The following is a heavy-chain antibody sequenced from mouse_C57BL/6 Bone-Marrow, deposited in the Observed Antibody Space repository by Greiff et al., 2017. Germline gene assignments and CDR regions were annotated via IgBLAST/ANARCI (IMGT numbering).Heavy chain of an antibody. V-gene: IGHV1-87*01. CDR3: YEDSVGSNCAYVYYWYFDV. Sequence: QVQLKQSGPELARPWASVKISCQAFYTFSRRVHFAIRDTNYWMQWVKQRPGQGLEWIGAIYPGNGDTSYNQKFKGKATFTADKYSSTAYMHLSSLTYEDSVGSNCAYVYYWYFDVWGAGSTVTVSS. CDR2: GQGLEWIG. CDR1: YTFSRRVH. J-gene: IGHJ1*01.